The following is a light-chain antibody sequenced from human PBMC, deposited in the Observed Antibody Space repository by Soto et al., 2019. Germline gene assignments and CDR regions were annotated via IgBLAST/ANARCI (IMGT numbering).Light chain of an antibody. CDR1: QSISGW. CDR2: KSY. J-gene: IGKJ4*01. V-gene: IGKV1-5*03. Sequence: DIQMTQSPSTLSASVGDSVTITCRASQSISGWLAWYQQKPGKAPNLLIYKSYSLKSGDPSRFSASGYGTEFTLTISSLQPDDFATYYYQQYYSYPLTFGGGAKVDIK. CDR3: QQYYSYPLT.